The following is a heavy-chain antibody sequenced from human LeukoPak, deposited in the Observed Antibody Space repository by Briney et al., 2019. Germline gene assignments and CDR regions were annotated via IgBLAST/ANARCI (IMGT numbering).Heavy chain of an antibody. V-gene: IGHV3-23*01. CDR2: ISSSGGST. CDR1: GFTFSSYG. Sequence: GGSLRLSCAASGFTFSSYGMSWVCQAPGKGLEWVSAISSSGGSTYYADSVKGRFTISRDNSKNTLYLQMNSLRAEDTAAYYCAKRAGYSSSWCFDYWGQGTLVTASS. J-gene: IGHJ4*02. D-gene: IGHD6-13*01. CDR3: AKRAGYSSSWCFDY.